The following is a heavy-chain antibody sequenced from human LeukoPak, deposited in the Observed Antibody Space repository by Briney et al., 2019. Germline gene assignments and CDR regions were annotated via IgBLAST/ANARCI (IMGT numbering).Heavy chain of an antibody. V-gene: IGHV3-48*03. CDR3: ARAHYYDSSGLSFPTLDDY. Sequence: GGSLRLSCAASGFTFSSYEMNWVRQAPGKGLEWVSYISSSGSTIYYADFVKGRFTISRDNAKNSLYLQMNSLRAEDTAVYYCARAHYYDSSGLSFPTLDDYWGQGTLVTVSS. J-gene: IGHJ4*02. CDR2: ISSSGSTI. CDR1: GFTFSSYE. D-gene: IGHD3-22*01.